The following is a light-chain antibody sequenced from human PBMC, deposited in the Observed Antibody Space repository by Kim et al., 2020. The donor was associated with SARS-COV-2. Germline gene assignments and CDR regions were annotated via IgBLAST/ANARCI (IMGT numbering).Light chain of an antibody. J-gene: IGLJ3*02. CDR2: DVT. CDR1: SSDVGGYNY. Sequence: QSALTQPASVSGSPGQSITISCTGTSSDVGGYNYVSWYQQNPGKVPKLMIYDVTKRPSGVSNRFSGSKSGNTASLTISGLQAEDEADYYCTSYTSSTTVVVGGGTQLTVL. CDR3: TSYTSSTTVV. V-gene: IGLV2-14*01.